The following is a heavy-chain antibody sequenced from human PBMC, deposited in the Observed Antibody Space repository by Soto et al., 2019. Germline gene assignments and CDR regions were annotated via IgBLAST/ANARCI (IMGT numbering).Heavy chain of an antibody. CDR1: GYTFTSYA. CDR3: ARTSIMITFGGVIVFDY. J-gene: IGHJ4*02. D-gene: IGHD3-16*02. V-gene: IGHV1-3*01. Sequence: ASVKVSCEASGYTFTSYAMHWVCQAPGQRLEWMGWINAGNGNTKYSQKFQGRVTITRDTSASTAYMELSSLRSEDTAVYYCARTSIMITFGGVIVFDYWGQGTLVTVSS. CDR2: INAGNGNT.